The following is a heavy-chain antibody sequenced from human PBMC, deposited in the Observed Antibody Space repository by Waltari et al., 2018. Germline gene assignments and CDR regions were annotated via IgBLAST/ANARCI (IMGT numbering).Heavy chain of an antibody. CDR2: IIPIFGTA. CDR3: ATVSYYFDY. D-gene: IGHD4-17*01. V-gene: IGHV1-69*08. Sequence: VQLVQSGAEVKKPGASAKASCKPSEGSFSSYAISWVRQAPGQGLEWMGRIIPIFGTANYAQKFQGRVTITADKSTSTAYMELSSLRSEDTAMYYCATVSYYFDYWGQGTLVTVSS. CDR1: EGSFSSYA. J-gene: IGHJ4*02.